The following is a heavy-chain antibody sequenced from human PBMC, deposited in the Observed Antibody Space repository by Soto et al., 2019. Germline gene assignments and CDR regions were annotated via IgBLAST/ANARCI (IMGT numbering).Heavy chain of an antibody. CDR2: TGSGTGPG. CDR1: GGTFSTNP. D-gene: IGHD2-15*01. CDR3: ARRDSGGFYRYFDS. V-gene: IGHV1-69*06. Sequence: QVQLVQSGAEVKKPGSSVKVSCKASGGTFSTNPISWVRQAPGQGLEWMGGTGSGTGPGNHAQKFQGRLTITVDKSTSTVYMELSSLSSEETAVYYCARRDSGGFYRYFDSLGQGTLVTVSS. J-gene: IGHJ4*02.